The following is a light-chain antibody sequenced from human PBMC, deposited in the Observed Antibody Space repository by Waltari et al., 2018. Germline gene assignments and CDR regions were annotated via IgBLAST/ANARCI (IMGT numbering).Light chain of an antibody. Sequence: RATLSCRASQNVTSISLTWYQQKVGQAPRLLIYGTSSRATGIPDRFSGSGSGTDFTLTISRLEPEDFAVYYCQQYDGEVVTFGGGTKVEI. CDR2: GTS. J-gene: IGKJ4*01. V-gene: IGKV3-20*01. CDR1: QNVTSIS. CDR3: QQYDGEVVT.